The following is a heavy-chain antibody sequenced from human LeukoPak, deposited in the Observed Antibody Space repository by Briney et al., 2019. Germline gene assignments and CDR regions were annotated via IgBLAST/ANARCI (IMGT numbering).Heavy chain of an antibody. Sequence: ASVKVSCKVSGYTLTELSMHWVRQAPGKGLEWMGGFDPEDGETIYAQKFQGRVTMTEDTSTDTAYMELSSLRSEDTAVYYCASGHYGDYGQWSSINYWGQGTLVTVSS. V-gene: IGHV1-24*01. CDR3: ASGHYGDYGQWSSINY. J-gene: IGHJ4*02. D-gene: IGHD4-17*01. CDR1: GYTLTELS. CDR2: FDPEDGET.